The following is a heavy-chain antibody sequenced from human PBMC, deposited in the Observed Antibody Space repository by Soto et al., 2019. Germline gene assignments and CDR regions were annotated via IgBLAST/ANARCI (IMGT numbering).Heavy chain of an antibody. V-gene: IGHV1-69*12. CDR1: GGTFSTDS. Sequence: QVQLVQSGAEVKKPGSSVKVSCKASGGTFSTDSISWVRQAPEQGLEWMGGIIPMFGTANNAQKFQGRVTITADESTSTAYMELSSLRSEDTAVYFCAREIDGYYGMDVWGQGTTVTVAS. CDR3: AREIDGYYGMDV. J-gene: IGHJ6*02. CDR2: IIPMFGTA.